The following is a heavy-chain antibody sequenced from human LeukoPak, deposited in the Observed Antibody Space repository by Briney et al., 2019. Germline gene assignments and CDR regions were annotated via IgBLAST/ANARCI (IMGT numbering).Heavy chain of an antibody. CDR3: AGCGSGGYYYYMDV. J-gene: IGHJ6*03. D-gene: IGHD5-12*01. CDR1: GGSFSGYF. CDR2: INHSGST. V-gene: IGHV4-34*01. Sequence: SETLSLTCGVYGGSFSGYFWSWIRQPPGKGLEWIGEINHSGSTNYNPSLKSRVTISVDTSKNQFSLKLSSVTAADTAVYYCAGCGSGGYYYYMDVWGKGTTVTISS.